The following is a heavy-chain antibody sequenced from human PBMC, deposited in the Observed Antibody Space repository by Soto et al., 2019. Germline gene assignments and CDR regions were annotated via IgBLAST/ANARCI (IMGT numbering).Heavy chain of an antibody. Sequence: SETLSLTCTVSGGSISSSSYYWGWIRQPPGKGLEWIGYIYYSGSTNYNPSLKSRVTISVDTSKNQFSLKLSSVTAADTAVYYCARAVSSIAARFDDWGQGTLVTVSS. V-gene: IGHV4-61*05. J-gene: IGHJ4*02. CDR1: GGSISSSSYY. CDR3: ARAVSSIAARFDD. D-gene: IGHD6-6*01. CDR2: IYYSGST.